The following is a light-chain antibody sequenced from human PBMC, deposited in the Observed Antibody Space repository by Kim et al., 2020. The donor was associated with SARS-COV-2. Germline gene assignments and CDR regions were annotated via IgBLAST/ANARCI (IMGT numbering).Light chain of an antibody. CDR2: DAS. Sequence: SLSPGERATLSCRASQSFSSYLAWYQQNPGQAPRLLIYDASNRATGIPARFSGSGSGTDFTLTISSLEPEDFAVYYCQQRSNLWTFGQGTKVGIK. J-gene: IGKJ1*01. CDR1: QSFSSY. V-gene: IGKV3-11*01. CDR3: QQRSNLWT.